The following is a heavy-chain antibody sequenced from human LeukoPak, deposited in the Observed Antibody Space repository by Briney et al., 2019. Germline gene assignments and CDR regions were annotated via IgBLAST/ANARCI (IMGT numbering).Heavy chain of an antibody. D-gene: IGHD1-1*01. Sequence: SETLSLTCTVSGGSISSGGYYWSWIRQHPGKGLEWIGYIYYSGSTYYNPSLESRVTIPVDTSKNQFSLKLSSVTAADTAVYYCARGNWYYFDYWGQGTLVTVSS. V-gene: IGHV4-31*03. CDR1: GGSISSGGYY. CDR3: ARGNWYYFDY. CDR2: IYYSGST. J-gene: IGHJ4*02.